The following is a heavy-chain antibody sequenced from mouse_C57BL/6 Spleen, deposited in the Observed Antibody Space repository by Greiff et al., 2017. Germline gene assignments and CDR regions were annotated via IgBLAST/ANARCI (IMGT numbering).Heavy chain of an antibody. Sequence: QVHVKQSGPELVKPGASVKISCKASGYTFTSYWMHWVKQRPGQGLEWIGMIHPNSGSTNYNEKFKSKATLTVDKSSSTAYMQLSSLTSEDSAVYYCARSLYYGSSHWDFDVWGTGTTVTVSS. CDR2: IHPNSGST. CDR3: ARSLYYGSSHWDFDV. V-gene: IGHV1-64*01. CDR1: GYTFTSYW. D-gene: IGHD1-1*01. J-gene: IGHJ1*03.